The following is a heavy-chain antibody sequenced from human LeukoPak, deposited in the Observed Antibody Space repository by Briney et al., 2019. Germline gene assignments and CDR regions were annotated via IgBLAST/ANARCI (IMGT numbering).Heavy chain of an antibody. CDR2: ISGSGGST. V-gene: IGHV3-23*01. D-gene: IGHD3-3*01. CDR3: AKGNKDFWSGYYDY. J-gene: IGHJ4*02. Sequence: PGGSLRLSCAASGFTFSSYAMSWVRQAPGKGLEWVSAISGSGGSTSYADSVKGRLTISRDNSKNTLYLQMNSLRDEDTAVYYCAKGNKDFWSGYYDYWGQGTLVTVSS. CDR1: GFTFSSYA.